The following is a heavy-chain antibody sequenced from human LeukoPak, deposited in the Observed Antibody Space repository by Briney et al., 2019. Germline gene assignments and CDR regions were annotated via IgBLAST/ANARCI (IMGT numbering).Heavy chain of an antibody. Sequence: ASVKVSCKASGGTFISYAISWVRQAPGQGLEWMGGIIPIFGTANYAQKFQGRVTITTDESTSTTYMELSSLRSEDTAVYYCARVPSGGRRYYYMDVWGKGTTVTVSS. J-gene: IGHJ6*03. V-gene: IGHV1-69*05. CDR2: IIPIFGTA. D-gene: IGHD3-16*01. CDR3: ARVPSGGRRYYYMDV. CDR1: GGTFISYA.